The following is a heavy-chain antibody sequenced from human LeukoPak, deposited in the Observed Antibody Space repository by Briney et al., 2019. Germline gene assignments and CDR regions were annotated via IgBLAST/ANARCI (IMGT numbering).Heavy chain of an antibody. J-gene: IGHJ4*02. D-gene: IGHD3-22*01. CDR1: GGSISSSSYY. V-gene: IGHV4-39*01. CDR3: ARHRESSGYSPFDY. Sequence: PSEILSLTCTVSGGSISSSSYYWGWIRQPPGKGLEWIGIISSSGITSSIPSLQSRVTISVDTSKNQFSLKLSSVTAADTAVYYCARHRESSGYSPFDYWGQGTLVTVS. CDR2: ISSSGIT.